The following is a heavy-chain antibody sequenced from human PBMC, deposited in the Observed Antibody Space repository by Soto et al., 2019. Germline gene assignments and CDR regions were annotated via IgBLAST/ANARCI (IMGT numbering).Heavy chain of an antibody. Sequence: EVPLVESGGGLVQPGGSLRLSCTASGFTVSSNYMSWVRQAPGKGLEWVSVIYSGGTTYYADSVKGRFTISRDNSKNTLYLQMNSLRAEDTAVYYCARGGSASGGYYYYVMDVWGQGTTVTVSS. D-gene: IGHD3-16*01. CDR1: GFTVSSNY. CDR3: ARGGSASGGYYYYVMDV. J-gene: IGHJ6*02. CDR2: IYSGGTT. V-gene: IGHV3-66*01.